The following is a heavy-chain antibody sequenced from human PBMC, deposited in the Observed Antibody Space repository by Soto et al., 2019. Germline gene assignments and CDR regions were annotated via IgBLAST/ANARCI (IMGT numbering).Heavy chain of an antibody. CDR3: ARGRYCSGGSCSHPLFDP. D-gene: IGHD2-15*01. J-gene: IGHJ5*02. CDR1: GGSISSGGYY. CDR2: IYYSGST. V-gene: IGHV4-31*03. Sequence: SETLSLTCTVSGGSISSGGYYWSWIRQHPGKGLEWIGYIYYSGSTYYNPSLKSRVTISVDTSKNQFSLKLSSVTAADTAVYYCARGRYCSGGSCSHPLFDPWGQGTLVTVSS.